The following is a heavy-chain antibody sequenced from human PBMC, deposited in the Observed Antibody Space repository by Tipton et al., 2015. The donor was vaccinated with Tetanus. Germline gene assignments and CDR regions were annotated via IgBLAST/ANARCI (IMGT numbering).Heavy chain of an antibody. D-gene: IGHD6-6*01. CDR1: GYTFATYW. CDR2: IYPGDSDT. V-gene: IGHV5-51*01. J-gene: IGHJ4*02. CDR3: ARLHLRTFASSSGY. Sequence: QSGAEVKKPGESLKISCHCSGYTFATYWIAWVRQMPGKGLERMGIIYPGDSDTRYSPSFHGHVTMSADKSINTAYLQWSSLKASDTAMYFCARLHLRTFASSSGYWGQGTMVTVSS.